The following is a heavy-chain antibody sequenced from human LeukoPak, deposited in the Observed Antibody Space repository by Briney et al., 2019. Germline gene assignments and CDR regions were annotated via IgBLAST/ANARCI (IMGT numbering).Heavy chain of an antibody. CDR2: VSYEGKSQ. V-gene: IGHV3-30*18. J-gene: IGHJ4*02. Sequence: GGSLRLSCATSGFTFSNYGMHWVRKAPGKGLEWVAVVSYEGKSQYYADSVRGRFTISRDNSKNTLYLQMNSLRGEDAAVYYCAKEGTAQISTWYDYWGQGTLVTVSS. CDR3: AKEGTAQISTWYDY. CDR1: GFTFSNYG. D-gene: IGHD6-13*01.